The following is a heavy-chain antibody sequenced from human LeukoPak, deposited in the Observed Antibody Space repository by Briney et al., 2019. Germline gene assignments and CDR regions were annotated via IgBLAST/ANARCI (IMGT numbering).Heavy chain of an antibody. CDR1: GGSISSYY. Sequence: TPSETLSLTCTVSGGSISSYYWSWIRQPPGKGLEWIGYIYYSGSTNYNPSLKSRVTISVDTSKNQFSLKLSSVTAADTAVYYCARGSTVTYYYMDVWGKGAPVTVSS. D-gene: IGHD4-17*01. V-gene: IGHV4-59*01. J-gene: IGHJ6*03. CDR2: IYYSGST. CDR3: ARGSTVTYYYMDV.